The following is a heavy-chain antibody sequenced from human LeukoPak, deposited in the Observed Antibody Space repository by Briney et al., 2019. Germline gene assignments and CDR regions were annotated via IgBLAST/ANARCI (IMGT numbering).Heavy chain of an antibody. CDR2: IYTSGST. V-gene: IGHV4-61*02. D-gene: IGHD3-10*01. CDR3: ARDYYGSGSSWFDP. J-gene: IGHJ5*02. CDR1: GGSISSGSYY. Sequence: SQTLSLTCTVSGGSISSGSYYWSWIRQPAGKGLEWIGRIYTSGSTNYNPSLKSRVPISVDTSKNQSSLKLSSVTAADTAVYYCARDYYGSGSSWFDPWGQGTLVTVSS.